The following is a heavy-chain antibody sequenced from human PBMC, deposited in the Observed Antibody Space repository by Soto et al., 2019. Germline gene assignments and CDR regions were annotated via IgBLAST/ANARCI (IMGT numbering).Heavy chain of an antibody. Sequence: ASVKVSCKAAGYTFTDFYIHWVRQAPGQGLEWMGWINPKSGGTNYAQKFQGRVTMTTDTSTSTAYMDLRGLRSDDTAIYFCARSAPVLKVHLPTADWFDPWGQGTLVTVSS. J-gene: IGHJ5*02. V-gene: IGHV1-2*02. CDR3: ARSAPVLKVHLPTADWFDP. CDR2: INPKSGGT. D-gene: IGHD2-21*02. CDR1: GYTFTDFY.